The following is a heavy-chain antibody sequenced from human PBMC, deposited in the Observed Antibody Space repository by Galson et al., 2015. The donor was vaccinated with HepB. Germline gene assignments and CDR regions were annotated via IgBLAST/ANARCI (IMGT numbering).Heavy chain of an antibody. CDR1: GGSISTSSYY. Sequence: SETLSLTCTVSGGSISTSSYYWGWTRQPPGKGLEWIGNIFYRGNSYYNPSLKSRLTISVDTSKNQFSLRLSSVTAADTAVYYCARLPAFWTTDYYYGMDVWGLGTTVTVSS. CDR3: ARLPAFWTTDYYYGMDV. V-gene: IGHV4-39*01. J-gene: IGHJ6*02. D-gene: IGHD3/OR15-3a*01. CDR2: IFYRGNS.